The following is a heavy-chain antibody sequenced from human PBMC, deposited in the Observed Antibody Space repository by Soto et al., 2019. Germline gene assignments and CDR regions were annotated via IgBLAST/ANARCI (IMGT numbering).Heavy chain of an antibody. CDR2: IIPIFGTA. CDR3: ASAKVGAVAGGEEFDY. J-gene: IGHJ4*02. Sequence: SVKVSCKASGGTFSSYAISWVRQAPGQGLEWMGGIIPIFGTANCAQKFQGRVAITADKSTSTAYMELSSLRSEDTAVYYCASAKVGAVAGGEEFDYWGQGTLVTVSS. V-gene: IGHV1-69*06. D-gene: IGHD6-19*01. CDR1: GGTFSSYA.